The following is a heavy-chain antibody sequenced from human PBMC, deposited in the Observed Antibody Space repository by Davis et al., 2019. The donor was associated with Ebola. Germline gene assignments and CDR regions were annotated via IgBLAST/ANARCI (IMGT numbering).Heavy chain of an antibody. J-gene: IGHJ4*02. V-gene: IGHV1-18*01. D-gene: IGHD7-27*01. Sequence: ASVKVSCKASGYTFTNYVVSWVRHAPGLALEWMGWVSPHNGHTDYAQNFQGRVTLTTDTSTSTAYMELRSLRSHDTAVYYCARAGATLTQSFDNWGQGTLVTVSS. CDR2: VSPHNGHT. CDR1: GYTFTNYV. CDR3: ARAGATLTQSFDN.